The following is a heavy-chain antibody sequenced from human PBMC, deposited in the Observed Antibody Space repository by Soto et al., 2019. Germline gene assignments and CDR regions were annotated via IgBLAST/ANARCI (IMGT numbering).Heavy chain of an antibody. J-gene: IGHJ4*02. D-gene: IGHD1-26*01. CDR3: ERDRLGDTGDY. Sequence: ASVKVSCKASGYTFTSYGISWVRQAPGQGLEWMGWISAYNANTNYAQKLQGRVTMTTDTSTSTSYMELRSVRSDDTAVYFCERDRLGDTGDYWGQGTLVTVSS. CDR2: ISAYNANT. V-gene: IGHV1-18*01. CDR1: GYTFTSYG.